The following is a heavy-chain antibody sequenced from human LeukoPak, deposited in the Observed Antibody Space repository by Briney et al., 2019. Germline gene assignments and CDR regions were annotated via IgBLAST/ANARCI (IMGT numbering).Heavy chain of an antibody. J-gene: IGHJ4*02. CDR1: GYTFTSYA. V-gene: IGHV1-3*01. Sequence: ASVTVSCKASGYTFTSYAMHWVRQAPGQRLEWMGWINAGNGNTKYSQKFQGRVTITRDTSASTAYMELSSLRSEDTAVYYCARGRDDYGDPLDYWGQGTLVTVSS. CDR3: ARGRDDYGDPLDY. CDR2: INAGNGNT. D-gene: IGHD4-17*01.